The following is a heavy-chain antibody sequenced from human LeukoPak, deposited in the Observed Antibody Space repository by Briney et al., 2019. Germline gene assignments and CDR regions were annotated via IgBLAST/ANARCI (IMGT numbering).Heavy chain of an antibody. D-gene: IGHD6-6*01. Sequence: PSETLSLTCAVSGGSISSYYWSWIRQPPGKGLEWIGYIHYSGTTNYNPSLKSRITISVDTSKNQFSLKLSSVTAADTALYYCASVYSSSSASGETRGWFDPWGQGTLVTVSS. V-gene: IGHV4-59*12. CDR3: ASVYSSSSASGETRGWFDP. CDR2: IHYSGTT. CDR1: GGSISSYY. J-gene: IGHJ5*02.